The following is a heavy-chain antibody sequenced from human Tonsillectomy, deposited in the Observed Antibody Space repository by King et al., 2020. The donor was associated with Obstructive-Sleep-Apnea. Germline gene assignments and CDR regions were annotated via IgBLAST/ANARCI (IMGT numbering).Heavy chain of an antibody. J-gene: IGHJ5*02. CDR2: IFSNDEK. Sequence: VTLKESGPVLVKPTETLTLTCTVSWFSLSNARMGVSWIRQPPGKALEWLAHIFSNDEKSYTTSLKSRLTISKDTSKSHVVLTMTNMDPVDTATYYCARIQDTAMVTNWFDPWGQGTLVTVSS. D-gene: IGHD5-18*01. CDR3: ARIQDTAMVTNWFDP. CDR1: WFSLSNARMG. V-gene: IGHV2-26*01.